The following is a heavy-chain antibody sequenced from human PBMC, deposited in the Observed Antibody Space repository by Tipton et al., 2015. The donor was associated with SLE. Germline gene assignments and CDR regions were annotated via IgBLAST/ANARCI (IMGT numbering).Heavy chain of an antibody. CDR3: ARDDYSSSSGYFDY. Sequence: GSLRLSCAASGFTFSSYWMSWVRQAPGKGLEWVANIKQDGSEKYYVDSVKGRFTISRDNAKNSLYLQMNSLRAEDTAVYYCARDDYSSSSGYFDYWGQGTLVTVSS. CDR1: GFTFSSYW. D-gene: IGHD6-13*01. CDR2: IKQDGSEK. V-gene: IGHV3-7*01. J-gene: IGHJ4*02.